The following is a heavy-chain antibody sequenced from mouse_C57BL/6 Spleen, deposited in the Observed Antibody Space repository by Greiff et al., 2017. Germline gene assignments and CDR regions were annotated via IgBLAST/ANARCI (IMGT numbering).Heavy chain of an antibody. CDR3: ERCSDGYPAWFAY. J-gene: IGHJ3*01. D-gene: IGHD2-3*01. CDR2: INPSNGGT. Sequence: QVQLQQPGTELVRPGASVKLSCKASGYTFTSYWMHWVKQRPGQGLEWIGNINPSNGGTNYNEKFKGKATLTVDKSSSTAYMQLSSLTSEASAVYYCERCSDGYPAWFAYWGQGPLVTVSA. CDR1: GYTFTSYW. V-gene: IGHV1-53*01.